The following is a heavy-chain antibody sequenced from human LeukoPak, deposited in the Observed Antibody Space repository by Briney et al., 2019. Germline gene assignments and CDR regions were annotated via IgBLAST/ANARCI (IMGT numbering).Heavy chain of an antibody. Sequence: SGPTLGKSTQTPTLTFTFSVLSPSTGGVGVGWFRESPGKALVGLAHTYWTVYKRYSPSLKRTLNITYDTTKNQVVLTMTNMNPVDTATYYCAHSNEQQLAKAVDYWGQGTLVTVSS. D-gene: IGHD6-13*01. CDR2: TYWTVYK. CDR3: AHSNEQQLAKAVDY. J-gene: IGHJ4*02. V-gene: IGHV2-5*01. CDR1: VLSPSTGGVG.